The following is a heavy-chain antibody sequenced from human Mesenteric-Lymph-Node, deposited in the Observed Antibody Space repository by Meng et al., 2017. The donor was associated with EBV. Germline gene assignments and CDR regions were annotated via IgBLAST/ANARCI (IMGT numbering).Heavy chain of an antibody. V-gene: IGHV4-4*02. CDR2: IYHKGST. D-gene: IGHD6-19*01. CDR3: ARVNEGQWLVRGAFDY. J-gene: IGHJ4*02. CDR1: GGSIRTSNW. Sequence: QGQLKEPGPGLGKPSGTLSPPRAVPGGSIRTSNWGSWVRQPPGKGLEWIGEIYHKGSTNYNPSLTSRVTISVDESKNEFSLSLTSVTAADTAVYFCARVNEGQWLVRGAFDYWGQGTLVTVSS.